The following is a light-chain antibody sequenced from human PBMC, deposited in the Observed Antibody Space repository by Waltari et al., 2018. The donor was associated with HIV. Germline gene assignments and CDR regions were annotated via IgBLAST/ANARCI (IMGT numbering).Light chain of an antibody. CDR3: CSYAGTYTPYV. Sequence: QSALTLPPSASAPPAQSVTIPCTGPSSHVVVYHYVSWSPQHRGKPPQLMIYDVSKRPSGVPDRFSGSKSGNTASLTISGLQAEDEADYYCCSYAGTYTPYVVGTGTKVTVL. CDR1: SSHVVVYHY. CDR2: DVS. J-gene: IGLJ1*01. V-gene: IGLV2-11*02.